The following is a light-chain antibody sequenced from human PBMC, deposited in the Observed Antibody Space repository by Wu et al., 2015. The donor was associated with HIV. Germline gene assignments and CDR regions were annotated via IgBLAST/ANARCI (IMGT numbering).Light chain of an antibody. CDR3: QQLNTYPHT. Sequence: DIQLTQSPSFLSASIGDRVTLTCRASQDISNYLAWYQQKPGKAPYLLIYAASTLQSGVPSRFSGRGSGTEFTLTISSLQPDDFATYFCQQLNTYPHTFGGGTKVEIK. J-gene: IGKJ4*01. CDR2: AAS. CDR1: QDISNY. V-gene: IGKV1-9*01.